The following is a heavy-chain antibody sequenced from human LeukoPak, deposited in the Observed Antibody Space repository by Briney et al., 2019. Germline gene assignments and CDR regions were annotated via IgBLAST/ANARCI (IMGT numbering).Heavy chain of an antibody. CDR1: GGSISSYY. D-gene: IGHD3-22*01. J-gene: IGHJ4*02. CDR3: ARVTGYMIEDYFDY. Sequence: PSETLSLTCTVSGGSISSYYWSWIRQPAGKGLEWIGRIYTSGSTNYNPSLKSRVTMSVDTSKNQFSLKLSSVTAADTAIYYCARVTGYMIEDYFDYWGQGTLVTVSS. V-gene: IGHV4-4*07. CDR2: IYTSGST.